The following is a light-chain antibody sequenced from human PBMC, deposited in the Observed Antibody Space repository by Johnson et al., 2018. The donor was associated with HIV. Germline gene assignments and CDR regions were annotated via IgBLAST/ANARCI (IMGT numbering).Light chain of an antibody. Sequence: QSVLTQPPSASLTPGQRVTISCSGSSSNIGTNAVNWYQHLPGAAPKLLIFSDDERPSGVPDRFSASKSGTSASLAISGLQSEDEVDYYCATWDGRLSVYVVGTGTKVTVL. CDR1: SSNIGTNA. J-gene: IGLJ1*01. CDR3: ATWDGRLSVYV. V-gene: IGLV1-44*01. CDR2: SDD.